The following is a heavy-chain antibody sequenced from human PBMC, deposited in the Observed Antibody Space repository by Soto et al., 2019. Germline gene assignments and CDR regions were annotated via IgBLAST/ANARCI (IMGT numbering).Heavy chain of an antibody. CDR2: IIPVFGSP. J-gene: IGHJ5*02. CDR3: ARDISGTNNWFDP. D-gene: IGHD1-26*01. V-gene: IGHV1-69*06. Sequence: VQLVQSGAEVKKPGSSVRVSCETSGDTFSSHTINWLRQAPGQGLEWMGGIIPVFGSPNYAEKFQGRVTISADTSTNKAYMELRSLTSDDPAVYFCARDISGTNNWFDPWGQGTLVTVSS. CDR1: GDTFSSHT.